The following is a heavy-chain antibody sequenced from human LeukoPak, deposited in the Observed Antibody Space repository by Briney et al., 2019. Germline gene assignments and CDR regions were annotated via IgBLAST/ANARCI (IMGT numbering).Heavy chain of an antibody. Sequence: ASVKVSCKASGYTFIEYNMHWVRQAPGQGLEWMGWINPNSGGTNYAQKFQGRVTMTRDTSISTAYMELSRLRSDDTAVYYCARSGYYTSWWFDPWGQGTLVTVSS. CDR1: GYTFIEYN. D-gene: IGHD3-3*01. V-gene: IGHV1-2*02. J-gene: IGHJ5*02. CDR3: ARSGYYTSWWFDP. CDR2: INPNSGGT.